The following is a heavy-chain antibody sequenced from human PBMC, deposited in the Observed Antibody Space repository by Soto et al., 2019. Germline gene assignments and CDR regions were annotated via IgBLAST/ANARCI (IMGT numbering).Heavy chain of an antibody. CDR2: ISSSGGST. V-gene: IGHV3-64*01. Sequence: GGSLRLSCAASGFTFSSYAMHWVRQAPGKGLECVSAISSSGGSTYYANSVKGRFTISRDNSKNTLYLQMNSLRAEDTAVYYCAKDSSYSGYDLDAFDIWGQGTMVTVSS. J-gene: IGHJ3*02. CDR3: AKDSSYSGYDLDAFDI. CDR1: GFTFSSYA. D-gene: IGHD5-12*01.